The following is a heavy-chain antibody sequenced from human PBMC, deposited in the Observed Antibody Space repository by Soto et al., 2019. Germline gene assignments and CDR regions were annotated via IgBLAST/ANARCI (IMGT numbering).Heavy chain of an antibody. CDR1: GGSFSGYY. D-gene: IGHD2-15*01. V-gene: IGHV4-34*01. Sequence: SETLSLTCAVYGGSFSGYYWSWIRQPPGKGLEWIGEINHSGSTNYNPSLKSRVTISVDTSKNQFSLRLSSVTAADTAVYYCARDAPGVAPYWGQGTLVTVS. CDR2: INHSGST. CDR3: ARDAPGVAPY. J-gene: IGHJ4*02.